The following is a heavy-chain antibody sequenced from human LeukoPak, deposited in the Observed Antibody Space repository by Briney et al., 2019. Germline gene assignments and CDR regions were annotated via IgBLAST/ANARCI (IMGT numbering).Heavy chain of an antibody. D-gene: IGHD3-9*01. CDR1: GYTFTGYY. J-gene: IGHJ5*02. CDR3: ARDHNPYIPIDKFDTYIWFDP. CDR2: INPNIGGT. Sequence: ASVKVSCTASGYTFTGYYMHWVRQAPGQGLEWMGRINPNIGGTNYAQKFQGRVTMTRDTSISTAYMELSRLRSDETAVYYCARDHNPYIPIDKFDTYIWFDPWGQGTLVTVSS. V-gene: IGHV1-2*06.